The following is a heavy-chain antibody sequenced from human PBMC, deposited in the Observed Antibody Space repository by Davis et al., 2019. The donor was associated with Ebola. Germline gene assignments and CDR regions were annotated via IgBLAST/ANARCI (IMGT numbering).Heavy chain of an antibody. CDR2: ISAYNGNT. CDR3: ARDNLVGATDY. D-gene: IGHD1-26*01. Sequence: ASVTVSCKASGYTFTSSGISWVRQAPGQGLEWMGWISAYNGNTNYAQKLQGRVTMTTDTTTSTAYMELRSLRSDDTAVYYCARDNLVGATDYWGQGTLVTVSS. J-gene: IGHJ4*02. V-gene: IGHV1-18*01. CDR1: GYTFTSSG.